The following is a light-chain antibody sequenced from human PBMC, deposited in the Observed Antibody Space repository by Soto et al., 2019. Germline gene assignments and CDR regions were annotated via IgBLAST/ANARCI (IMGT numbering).Light chain of an antibody. CDR1: QNVRNTY. V-gene: IGKV3-20*01. CDR3: QQYGSSPWT. CDR2: GAS. J-gene: IGKJ1*01. Sequence: EIVLTQSPGTLSLSPGERATLSCRASQNVRNTYLAWYQQKPGQPPRLLIYGASSRATGIPDRFSGSASGTDFTLTISRLEPEGFAVYYCQQYGSSPWTFGQGTKVEFK.